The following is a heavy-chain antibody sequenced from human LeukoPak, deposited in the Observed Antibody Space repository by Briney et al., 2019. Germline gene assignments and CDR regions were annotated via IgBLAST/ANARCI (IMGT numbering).Heavy chain of an antibody. V-gene: IGHV1-2*02. CDR2: INPNSGFT. J-gene: IGHJ4*02. CDR3: ARLADCSSSSCRSFDS. Sequence: ASVKVSFKASGYPFTGYYLHWVRQAPGQGLEWMGWINPNSGFTNYAQKFQGRVTMTRDTSISTAYMGLSRLRSDDTAVYYCARLADCSSSSCRSFDSWGQGTLVTVSS. D-gene: IGHD2-2*01. CDR1: GYPFTGYY.